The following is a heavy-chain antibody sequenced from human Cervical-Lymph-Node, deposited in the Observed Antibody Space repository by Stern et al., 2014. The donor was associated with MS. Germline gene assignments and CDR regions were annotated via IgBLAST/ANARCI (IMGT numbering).Heavy chain of an antibody. Sequence: QVQLQESGPGLVKPSQTLSLTCTVSGGSISSGGYYGSWIRQHPGKGLEXIGYIYYSGSTYYNPSLKSRVTISVDTSKNQFSLKLSSVTAADTAVYYCARSYGDYRAFDIWGQGTMVTVSS. CDR1: GGSISSGGYY. CDR3: ARSYGDYRAFDI. CDR2: IYYSGST. V-gene: IGHV4-31*03. J-gene: IGHJ3*02. D-gene: IGHD4-17*01.